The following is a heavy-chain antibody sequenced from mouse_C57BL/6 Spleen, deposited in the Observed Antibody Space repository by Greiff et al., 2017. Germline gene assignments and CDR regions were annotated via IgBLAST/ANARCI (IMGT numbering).Heavy chain of an antibody. V-gene: IGHV1-15*01. J-gene: IGHJ3*01. Sequence: QVQLQQSGAELVRPGASVTLSCKASGYTFTDYEMHWVKQTPVHGLEWIGAIDPETGGTAYNQKFKGKAILTADKSSSTAYMELRSRTSEDSAVYYCATGVGQLRPQGTVAYWGQGTLVTVSA. D-gene: IGHD3-2*02. CDR2: IDPETGGT. CDR1: GYTFTDYE. CDR3: ATGVGQLRPQGTVAY.